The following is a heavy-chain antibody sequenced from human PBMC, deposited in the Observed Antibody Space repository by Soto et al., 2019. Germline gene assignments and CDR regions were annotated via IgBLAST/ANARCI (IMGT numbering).Heavy chain of an antibody. J-gene: IGHJ4*02. V-gene: IGHV4-59*01. D-gene: IGHD3-10*01. Sequence: LSLTCTVSGDSFSSYYWTWIRQPPGKRLEWVAYIFHTGNTNYNPSLKSRVTISVETSKNQFSLKLRSVTPADTAVYYCAALDGALDYWGQGTLVTVSS. CDR1: GDSFSSYY. CDR2: IFHTGNT. CDR3: AALDGALDY.